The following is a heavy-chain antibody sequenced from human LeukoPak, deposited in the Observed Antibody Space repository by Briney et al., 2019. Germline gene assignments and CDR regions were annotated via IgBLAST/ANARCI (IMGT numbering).Heavy chain of an antibody. CDR1: GFTFTDYW. CDR3: ARDVSVSGMDV. D-gene: IGHD5/OR15-5a*01. Sequence: GGSLTLSCAASGFTFTDYWMRWVRQAPGKGLEWVANIKRDGSEKYYVDSVKGRFTITRDNPKKSVYLQMNSLRAEDTAIYYCARDVSVSGMDVWGQGTTVIVSS. V-gene: IGHV3-7*01. J-gene: IGHJ6*02. CDR2: IKRDGSEK.